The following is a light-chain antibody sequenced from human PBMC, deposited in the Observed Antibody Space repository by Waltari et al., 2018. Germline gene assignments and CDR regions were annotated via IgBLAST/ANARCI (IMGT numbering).Light chain of an antibody. CDR2: AAS. V-gene: IGKV1-39*01. CDR1: QSIRSY. CDR3: QQSYSTPRT. Sequence: DIQMTQSTSSLSASVGDRVPITCRASQSIRSYLNWYQQKPVKAPKLVLYAASSLQSGVPSRFSGSGSGTDFTLTISSLQPEDFATYYCQQSYSTPRTFGQGTKVEIK. J-gene: IGKJ1*01.